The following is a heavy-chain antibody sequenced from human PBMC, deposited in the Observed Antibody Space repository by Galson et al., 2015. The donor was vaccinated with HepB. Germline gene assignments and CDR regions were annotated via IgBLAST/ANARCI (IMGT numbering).Heavy chain of an antibody. J-gene: IGHJ3*02. D-gene: IGHD3-3*02. CDR3: ARDIFGNGAFDI. Sequence: SLRLSCAASEFDLRSHYINWVRQAPGKGLEWVSVIYSGGSTYFADSVKGRFTISRHNSEHTLYLQMNSLKIEDTAVYYCARDIFGNGAFDIWGQGTILTVSS. CDR1: EFDLRSHY. CDR2: IYSGGST. V-gene: IGHV3-53*04.